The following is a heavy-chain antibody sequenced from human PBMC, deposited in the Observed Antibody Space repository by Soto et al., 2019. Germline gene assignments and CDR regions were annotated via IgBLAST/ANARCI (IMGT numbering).Heavy chain of an antibody. J-gene: IGHJ4*02. CDR1: GFTFSDHY. V-gene: IGHV3-72*01. Sequence: EAQLVESGGGLVQPGGSLRLSCAVSGFTFSDHYMDWVRQAPGKGLEWVGRIRNRANSYTTEYAVSVKGRFTISRDESKNALYLQINSLITADTAMYYCGRRGTSGSVGLDCWGQGTLVTVSS. CDR3: GRRGTSGSVGLDC. D-gene: IGHD1-26*01. CDR2: IRNRANSYTT.